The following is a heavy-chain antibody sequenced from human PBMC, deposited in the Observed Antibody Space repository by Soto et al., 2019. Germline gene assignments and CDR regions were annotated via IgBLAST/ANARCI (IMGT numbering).Heavy chain of an antibody. CDR2: INAGNSNT. CDR3: ARDPFEDTYYYDSSGPPSYGMDV. D-gene: IGHD3-22*01. CDR1: GYTFTSYG. V-gene: IGHV1-3*01. Sequence: ASVKVSCKASGYTFTSYGIQWVRQAPGQRLEWMGWINAGNSNTKYSQKFQGRVTITADESTSTAYMELSSLRSEDTAVYYCARDPFEDTYYYDSSGPPSYGMDVWGQGTTVTVSS. J-gene: IGHJ6*02.